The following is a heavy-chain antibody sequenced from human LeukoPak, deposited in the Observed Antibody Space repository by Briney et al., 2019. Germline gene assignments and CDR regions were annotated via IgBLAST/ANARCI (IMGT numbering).Heavy chain of an antibody. J-gene: IGHJ4*02. CDR2: IDWDDDK. D-gene: IGHD6-19*01. V-gene: IGHV2-70*11. CDR3: ARINGVGAVADY. CDR1: GSSLSTTGMC. Sequence: SGPTLVNPTQTLTLTCTFSGSSLSTTGMCVSWIRQPPGKALEWLARIDWDDDKYYSTSLKTRLTISKDTSKNQVVLTMTNMDPVDTATYFCARINGVGAVADYWGQGTLVTVSS.